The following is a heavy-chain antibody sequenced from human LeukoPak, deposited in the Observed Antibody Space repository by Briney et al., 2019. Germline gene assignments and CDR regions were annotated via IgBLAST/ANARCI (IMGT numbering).Heavy chain of an antibody. CDR3: ARGSDYGDYEGDAFDI. Sequence: GGSLRLSCAASGFTFSSYGMHWVRQAPGKGLVWVSRINSDGSSTSYADSVKGRFTISRDNAKNTLYLQMNSLRAEDTAVYYCARGSDYGDYEGDAFDIWGQGTMVTVSS. V-gene: IGHV3-74*01. J-gene: IGHJ3*02. D-gene: IGHD4-17*01. CDR2: INSDGSST. CDR1: GFTFSSYG.